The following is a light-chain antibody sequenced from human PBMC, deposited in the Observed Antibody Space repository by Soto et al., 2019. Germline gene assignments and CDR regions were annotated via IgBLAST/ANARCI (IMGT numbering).Light chain of an antibody. CDR3: QQANSFPLT. CDR1: QSINTW. J-gene: IGKJ4*01. Sequence: DIQMTQSPSSVSASVGDRVTITCRASQSINTWLAWYQKKPGKAPELLIYEASSLHSGVPSRFSGSGSGTDFTLTISSLQPEDFAVYYCQQANSFPLTFGGGTKVEVQ. V-gene: IGKV1-12*01. CDR2: EAS.